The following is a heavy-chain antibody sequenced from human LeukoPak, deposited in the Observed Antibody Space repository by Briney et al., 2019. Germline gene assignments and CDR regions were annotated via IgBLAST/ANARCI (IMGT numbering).Heavy chain of an antibody. CDR1: GGSISSYY. CDR3: AREPRHYDILTGYPLYYFDY. V-gene: IGHV4-59*01. D-gene: IGHD3-9*01. Sequence: SETLSLTCTVSGGSISSYYWSWIRQPPGKGLEWIGDIYYSGSTNYNPSLKSRVTISVDTSNNQFSLKLSSVTAADTAVYYCAREPRHYDILTGYPLYYFDYWGQATLVTVSS. J-gene: IGHJ4*02. CDR2: IYYSGST.